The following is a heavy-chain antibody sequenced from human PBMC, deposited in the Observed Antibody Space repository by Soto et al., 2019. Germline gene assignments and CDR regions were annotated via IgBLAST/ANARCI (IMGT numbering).Heavy chain of an antibody. CDR3: ARTYSSSWSPFDY. D-gene: IGHD6-13*01. CDR2: INQSGGT. J-gene: IGHJ4*02. Sequence: QVQLQQWGAGLLKPSETLSLTCAVYGGSFSGYYWSWIRQPPGKGLEWIGEINQSGGTNYNPPLKSRVTISVDTSKNQFSLNLCSVAAADTAVYYCARTYSSSWSPFDYWGQGTLVTVSS. CDR1: GGSFSGYY. V-gene: IGHV4-34*01.